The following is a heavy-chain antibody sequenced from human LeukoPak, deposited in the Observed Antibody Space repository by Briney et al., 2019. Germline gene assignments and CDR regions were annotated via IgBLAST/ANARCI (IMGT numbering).Heavy chain of an antibody. J-gene: IGHJ4*02. V-gene: IGHV4-61*02. D-gene: IGHD3-3*01. CDR3: ARENDFWSGWGYYFDY. Sequence: SQTLSLTCTVSGGSISSGSYYWSWIRQPAGKGLEWIGRIYTSGSTNYNPSLKSRVTISVDTSKNQFSLKLGSVTAANTAVYYCARENDFWSGWGYYFDYWGQGTLVTVSS. CDR1: GGSISSGSYY. CDR2: IYTSGST.